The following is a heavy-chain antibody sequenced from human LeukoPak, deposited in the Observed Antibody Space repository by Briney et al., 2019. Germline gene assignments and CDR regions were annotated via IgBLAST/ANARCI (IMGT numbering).Heavy chain of an antibody. CDR3: AKDNGNEGLRFLEWLSEVYYFDY. D-gene: IGHD3-3*01. Sequence: PGGSLRLSCAASGFTFSSYGMHWVRQAPGKGLEWVAFIRYDGSNKYYADSVKGRFTIPRDNSKNTLYLQMNSLRAEDTAVYYCAKDNGNEGLRFLEWLSEVYYFDYWGQGTLVTVSS. CDR1: GFTFSSYG. V-gene: IGHV3-30*02. CDR2: IRYDGSNK. J-gene: IGHJ4*02.